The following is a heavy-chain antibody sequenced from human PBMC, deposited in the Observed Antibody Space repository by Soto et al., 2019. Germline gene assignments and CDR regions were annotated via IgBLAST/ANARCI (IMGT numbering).Heavy chain of an antibody. CDR2: ISSSNRTI. D-gene: IGHD3-10*01. Sequence: GGSLRLSCAASGFTFRSYSMNWARQAPGKGLEWVSYISSSNRTINYADSVKGRLTISRDSSKNTLYLQLNSLRAEDTAVYYCAKGEYYYGSGSPYYAMDVWGQGTTVTVS. CDR3: AKGEYYYGSGSPYYAMDV. CDR1: GFTFRSYS. V-gene: IGHV3-48*01. J-gene: IGHJ6*02.